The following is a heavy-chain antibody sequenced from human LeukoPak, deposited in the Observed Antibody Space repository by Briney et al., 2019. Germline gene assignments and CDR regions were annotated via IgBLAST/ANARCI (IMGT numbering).Heavy chain of an antibody. D-gene: IGHD6-13*01. CDR1: GYTFSSYS. V-gene: IGHV3-21*01. Sequence: GGSLRLSCAASGYTFSSYSMNWVRQAPGKGLEWVSSISSSSSYIYYADSVKGRFTISRDNAKNSLYLQMNSLRAEDTAVYYCARDLRIATMDYWGQGTLVTVSS. CDR2: ISSSSSYI. J-gene: IGHJ4*02. CDR3: ARDLRIATMDY.